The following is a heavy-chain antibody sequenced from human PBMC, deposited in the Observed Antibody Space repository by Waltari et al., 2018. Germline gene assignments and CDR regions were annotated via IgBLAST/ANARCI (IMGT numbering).Heavy chain of an antibody. V-gene: IGHV3-7*04. CDR3: ARGPY. J-gene: IGHJ4*02. Sequence: EVQLVESGGGLVQPGGSLRLSCAGSGFTFSRYWMSWVRQAPGKGLEWVAKLKEDGNEKYYVDSVMGRFTISRDNAKNSLHLQMNSLRADDTAVYYCARGPYWGQGTLVTVSS. CDR2: LKEDGNEK. CDR1: GFTFSRYW.